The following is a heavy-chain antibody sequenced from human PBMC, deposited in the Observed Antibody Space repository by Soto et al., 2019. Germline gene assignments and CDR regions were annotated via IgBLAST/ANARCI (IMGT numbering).Heavy chain of an antibody. CDR3: ARDITIFGVVQGWFDP. CDR2: IYYSGST. CDR1: GGSISSYY. D-gene: IGHD3-3*01. V-gene: IGHV4-59*01. Sequence: SETLSLTCTVSGGSISSYYWSWIRQPPGKGLEWIGYIYYSGSTNYNPSLKSRVTISVDTSKNQFSLKLSSVTAADTAVYYCARDITIFGVVQGWFDPWGQGTLVTVSS. J-gene: IGHJ5*02.